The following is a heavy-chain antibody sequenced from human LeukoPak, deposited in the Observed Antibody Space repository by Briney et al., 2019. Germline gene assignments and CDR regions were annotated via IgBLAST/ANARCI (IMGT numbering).Heavy chain of an antibody. Sequence: SETLSLTCAVSGYSISSGYYWGWIRQPPGKGLEWIGSIYHSGSTYYNPSLKSRVTISVDTSKNQFSLKLSSVTAADTAVYYCARQPLGAAAGTDAFDIWGQGTMVTVSS. D-gene: IGHD6-13*01. V-gene: IGHV4-38-2*01. CDR2: IYHSGST. J-gene: IGHJ3*02. CDR3: ARQPLGAAAGTDAFDI. CDR1: GYSISSGYY.